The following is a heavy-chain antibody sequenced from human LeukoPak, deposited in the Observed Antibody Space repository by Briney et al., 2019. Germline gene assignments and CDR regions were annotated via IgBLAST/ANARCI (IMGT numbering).Heavy chain of an antibody. CDR3: AREALQVGWYGKFDY. Sequence: PSETLSLTCTVSGGSISSYYWSWIRQPPGKGLEWIGHIYYSGSTNYNPSLKSRVTISVDTSKNQFSLKLSSVTAADTAVYYCAREALQVGWYGKFDYWGQGTLVTVSS. J-gene: IGHJ4*02. CDR1: GGSISSYY. V-gene: IGHV4-59*01. D-gene: IGHD6-19*01. CDR2: IYYSGST.